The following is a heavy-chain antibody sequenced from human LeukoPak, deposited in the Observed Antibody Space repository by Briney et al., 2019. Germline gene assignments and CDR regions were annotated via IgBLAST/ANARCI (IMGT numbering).Heavy chain of an antibody. Sequence: ASVKVSCKVSGYTLTELSMHWVRQAPGKGLEWMGGFDPEDGETLYAQKFQGRVTMTEDTSTDTAYMELSSLRSEDTAVYYCATGPAALLWFGELTGGYWGQGTLVTVSS. CDR1: GYTLTELS. V-gene: IGHV1-24*01. J-gene: IGHJ4*02. CDR2: FDPEDGET. D-gene: IGHD3-10*01. CDR3: ATGPAALLWFGELTGGY.